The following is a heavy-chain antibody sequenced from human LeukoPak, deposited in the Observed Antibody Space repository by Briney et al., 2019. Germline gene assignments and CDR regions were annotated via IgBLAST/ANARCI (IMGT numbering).Heavy chain of an antibody. V-gene: IGHV3-9*03. CDR3: AKASGYSSGWSPGGWFDP. CDR1: GFTFDDYA. Sequence: GGSLRLSCAASGFTFDDYAMHWVRQAPGKGLEWVSGISWNSGSIGYADSVKGRFTISRDNAKNSLYLQMNSLRAEDMALYYCAKASGYSSGWSPGGWFDPWGQRTLVTVSS. CDR2: ISWNSGSI. D-gene: IGHD6-19*01. J-gene: IGHJ5*02.